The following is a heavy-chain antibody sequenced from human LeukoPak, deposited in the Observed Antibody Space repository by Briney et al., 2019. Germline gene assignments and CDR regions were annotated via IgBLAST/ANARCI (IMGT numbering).Heavy chain of an antibody. D-gene: IGHD2/OR15-2a*01. CDR1: GFTFSSYW. V-gene: IGHV3-7*01. CDR2: INEDESER. CDR3: ARGPMSVITL. Sequence: GGSLRLSCAASGFTFSSYWLSWVRQAPGKGLEWVANINEDESERHYVDSVKGRFTISRDNAKNSLYLQMNSLRAEDTAVYYCARGPMSVITLGGQGTLVTVSS. J-gene: IGHJ4*02.